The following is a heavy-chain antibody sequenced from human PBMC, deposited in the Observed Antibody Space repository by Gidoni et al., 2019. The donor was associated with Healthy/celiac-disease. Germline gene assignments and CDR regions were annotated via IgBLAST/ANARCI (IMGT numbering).Heavy chain of an antibody. V-gene: IGHV3-30-3*01. CDR3: ARVYHRITIFGAFTFDY. CDR1: GFPFSSYA. D-gene: IGHD3-3*01. J-gene: IGHJ4*02. CDR2: ISYDGSNK. Sequence: QVQLVASGGGVVQPGRSLRLSCAASGFPFSSYAMHWVRQAPGKGLEWVAVISYDGSNKYYADSVKGRFTISRDNSKNTLYLQMNSLRAEDTAVYYCARVYHRITIFGAFTFDYWGQGTLVTVSS.